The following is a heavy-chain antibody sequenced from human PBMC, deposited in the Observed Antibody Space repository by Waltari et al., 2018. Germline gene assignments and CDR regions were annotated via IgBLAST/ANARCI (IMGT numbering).Heavy chain of an antibody. CDR3: ARPLYSGYETKQYYDV. D-gene: IGHD5-12*01. J-gene: IGHJ4*02. Sequence: EEQLVQSGAEVKKPGESLTISCQASGYNFIHYWIGWVRQVPGKGLEWMGVIFPGDSDTRYRPSFQGQVTISVDKSTSTAFLRWTSLKASDSATYFCARPLYSGYETKQYYDVWGQGTQVTVSS. V-gene: IGHV5-51*01. CDR2: IFPGDSDT. CDR1: GYNFIHYW.